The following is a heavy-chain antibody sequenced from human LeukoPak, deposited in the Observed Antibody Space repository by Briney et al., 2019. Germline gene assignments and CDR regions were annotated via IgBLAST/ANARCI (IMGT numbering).Heavy chain of an antibody. CDR2: IYHSGST. D-gene: IGHD6-19*01. J-gene: IGHJ4*02. V-gene: IGHV4-30-2*01. Sequence: KASETLSLTCAVSGGSISSGGYSWSWIRQPPGKGLEWIGYIYHSGSTYYNPSLKSRVTISVDRPKNQFSLKLTSVTAADTAVYYCARVHARYSSGWYGIDYWGQGTLVTVSS. CDR3: ARVHARYSSGWYGIDY. CDR1: GGSISSGGYS.